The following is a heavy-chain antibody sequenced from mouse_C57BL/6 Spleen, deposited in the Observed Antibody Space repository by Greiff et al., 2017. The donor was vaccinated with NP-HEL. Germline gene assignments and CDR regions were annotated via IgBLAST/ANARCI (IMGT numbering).Heavy chain of an antibody. V-gene: IGHV1-54*01. J-gene: IGHJ4*01. CDR3: ARSSYGSSYDYAMDY. CDR2: INPGSGGT. D-gene: IGHD1-1*01. CDR1: GYAFTNYL. Sequence: QVHVKQSGAELVRPGTSVKVSCKASGYAFTNYLIEWVKQRPGQGLEWIGVINPGSGGTNYNEKFKGKATLTADKSSSTAYMQLSSLTSEDSAVYFCARSSYGSSYDYAMDYWGQGTSVTVSS.